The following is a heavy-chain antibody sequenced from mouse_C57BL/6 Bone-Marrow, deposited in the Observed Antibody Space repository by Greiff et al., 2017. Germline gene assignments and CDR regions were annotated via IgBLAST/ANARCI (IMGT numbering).Heavy chain of an antibody. CDR2: IYPGSGST. CDR3: ARRDYGNYHLDY. CDR1: GYTFTSYW. V-gene: IGHV1-55*01. D-gene: IGHD2-1*01. J-gene: IGHJ2*01. Sequence: QVQLQQPGAELVKPGASVKMSCKASGYTFTSYWITWVNQRPGQGLKWIGDIYPGSGSTNYNEKFKSKATLTVDTSSSTAYMQLSSLTSEDSAVYYCARRDYGNYHLDYWGQGTTLTVSS.